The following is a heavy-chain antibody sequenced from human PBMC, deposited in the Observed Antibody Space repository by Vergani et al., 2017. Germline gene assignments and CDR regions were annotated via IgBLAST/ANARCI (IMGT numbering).Heavy chain of an antibody. CDR3: AREATYYDFWSGPDAFDI. V-gene: IGHV3-48*03. CDR2: ISSSGSTI. D-gene: IGHD3-3*01. J-gene: IGHJ3*02. Sequence: EVQLLESGGGLVQPGGSLRLSCAASGFTFSSYAMSWVRQAPGKGLEWVSYISSSGSTIYYADSVKGRFTISRDNAKNSLYLQMNSLRAEDTAVYYCAREATYYDFWSGPDAFDIWGQGTMVTVSS. CDR1: GFTFSSYA.